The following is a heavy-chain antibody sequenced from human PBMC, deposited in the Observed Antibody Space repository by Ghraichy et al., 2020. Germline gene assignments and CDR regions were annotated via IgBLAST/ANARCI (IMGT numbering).Heavy chain of an antibody. D-gene: IGHD2-2*01. CDR2: ISDSGSST. CDR3: AKDHIVVVPTARATDGLDV. Sequence: GGSLRLSCAASGFTFSSYAMSWVRQAPGKGLEWVSAISDSGSSTFYVDSVKGRFTISRDNSRNTLYLLMNSLRAEDTAVYYCAKDHIVVVPTARATDGLDVWGQGTTVIVSS. CDR1: GFTFSSYA. J-gene: IGHJ6*02. V-gene: IGHV3-23*01.